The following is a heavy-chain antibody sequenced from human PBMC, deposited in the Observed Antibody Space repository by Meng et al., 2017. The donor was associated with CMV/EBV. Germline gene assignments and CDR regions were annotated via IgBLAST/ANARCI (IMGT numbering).Heavy chain of an antibody. CDR1: CGSIRRSSNS. V-gene: IGHV4-39*07. J-gene: IGHJ4*02. CDR2: IYYSGST. CDR3: ARDAGHYDILTGYSY. Sequence: LLDPGPELGRPPSPLSVTCPVVCGSIRRSSNSWCWIRQPPGKGLEWIGSIYYSGSTYYNPSLKSRVTISVDTSKNQFSLKLSSVTAADTAVYYCARDAGHYDILTGYSYWGQGTLVTVSS. D-gene: IGHD3-9*01.